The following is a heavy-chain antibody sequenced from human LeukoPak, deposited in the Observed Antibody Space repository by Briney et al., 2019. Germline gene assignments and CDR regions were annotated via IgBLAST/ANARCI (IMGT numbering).Heavy chain of an antibody. D-gene: IGHD3-9*01. Sequence: SETLSLTCTVSGRSISSYYWSWIRQPPGEGLEWIGYIYYSGSTNYNPSLKSRVTISVATSKNQFSLKLSSVTAADTAVYYCARGTTYYDILTGYPNEHNWFDPWGQGTLVTVSS. CDR3: ARGTTYYDILTGYPNEHNWFDP. CDR2: IYYSGST. J-gene: IGHJ5*02. CDR1: GRSISSYY. V-gene: IGHV4-59*01.